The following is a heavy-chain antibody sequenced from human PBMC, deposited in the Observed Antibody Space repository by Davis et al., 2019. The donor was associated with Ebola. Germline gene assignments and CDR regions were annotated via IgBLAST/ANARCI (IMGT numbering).Heavy chain of an antibody. D-gene: IGHD3-22*01. CDR2: IHYSGST. Sequence: ESLKISCVGSGFTFDDYAMHWIRQPPGKGLEWIGYIHYSGSTNYNPSLKSRVTISVDTSKNQFSLKLTSVTAADTAVYYCARGDSYYDPSGYYAGPEAPDHWGQGTLVTVSS. J-gene: IGHJ4*02. CDR1: GFTFDDYA. V-gene: IGHV4-59*12. CDR3: ARGDSYYDPSGYYAGPEAPDH.